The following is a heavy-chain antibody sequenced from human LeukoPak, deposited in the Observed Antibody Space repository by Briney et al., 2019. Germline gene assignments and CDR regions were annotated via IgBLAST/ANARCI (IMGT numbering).Heavy chain of an antibody. D-gene: IGHD3-22*01. V-gene: IGHV4-59*01. J-gene: IGHJ4*02. CDR3: ARGHYYFDSSD. CDR2: IYYSGST. CDR1: GGSISSYY. Sequence: PSETLSLTCTVSGGSISSYYWSWIRQSPGKGLEWIGYIYYSGSTNYNPSLKSRVTISVDTSKNQFSLKLSSVTAADTAVYYCARGHYYFDSSDWGQGTLVTVSS.